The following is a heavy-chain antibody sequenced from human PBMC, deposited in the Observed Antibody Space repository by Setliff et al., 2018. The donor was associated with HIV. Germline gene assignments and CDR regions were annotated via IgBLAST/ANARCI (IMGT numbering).Heavy chain of an antibody. D-gene: IGHD3-10*01. Sequence: TSETLSLTCTVSGDSSSNDYWTWVRQPPGKGLEWIGNIHTSGTTKYNPSLNSRVTISVDMSKSQFSLKLSSVTAADTAVYYCARQITMVRGVYQPYYYYYMDVWGKGTTVTVSS. V-gene: IGHV4-59*08. J-gene: IGHJ6*03. CDR3: ARQITMVRGVYQPYYYYYMDV. CDR2: IHTSGTT. CDR1: GDSSSNDY.